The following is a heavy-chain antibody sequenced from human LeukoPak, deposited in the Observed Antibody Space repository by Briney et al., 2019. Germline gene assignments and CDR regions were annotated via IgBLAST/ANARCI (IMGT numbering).Heavy chain of an antibody. CDR1: GFTFSSYA. J-gene: IGHJ4*02. D-gene: IGHD4-11*01. CDR3: AKEPLELQYLREYYFDY. CDR2: ISGSGGST. V-gene: IGHV3-23*01. Sequence: GGSLRLSCAASGFTFSSYAMSWVRKAPGKGLEWVSAISGSGGSTYYADSVKGRFTISRDNSKNTLYLQMNSLRAADTAVYYCAKEPLELQYLREYYFDYWGQGTLVTVSS.